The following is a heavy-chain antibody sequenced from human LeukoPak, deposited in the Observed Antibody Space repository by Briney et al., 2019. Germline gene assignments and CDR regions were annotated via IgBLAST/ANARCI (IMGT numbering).Heavy chain of an antibody. J-gene: IGHJ5*02. CDR1: GFTFSNNG. V-gene: IGHV3-30*02. CDR2: IQFDGTKK. CDR3: ARGGTTVTNNWFDP. D-gene: IGHD4-17*01. Sequence: PGGSLRLSCAASGFTFSNNGMHWVRQAPGKGLEWVSFIQFDGTKKYYADSVKGRFTISRDNSKNTLYLQMNSLRAEDTAVYYCARGGTTVTNNWFDPWGQGTLVTVSS.